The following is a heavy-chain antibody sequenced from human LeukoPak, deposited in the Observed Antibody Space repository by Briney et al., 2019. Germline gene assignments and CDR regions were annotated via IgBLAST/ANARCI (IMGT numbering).Heavy chain of an antibody. CDR2: IKQDGSEK. CDR1: GFTFSNYW. CDR3: ARGGLIAVAYAFDI. D-gene: IGHD6-19*01. V-gene: IGHV3-7*01. Sequence: PGGSLRLSCAASGFTFSNYWMNWVRQAPGKGLEWVANIKQDGSEKYSVYSVKGRFTISRDNAKNSLYLQMNSLRAEDTAVYYCARGGLIAVAYAFDIWGQGTMVTVSS. J-gene: IGHJ3*02.